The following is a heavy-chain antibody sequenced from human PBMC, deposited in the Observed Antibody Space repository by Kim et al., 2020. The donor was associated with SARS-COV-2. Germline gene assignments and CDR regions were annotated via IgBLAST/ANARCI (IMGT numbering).Heavy chain of an antibody. CDR3: ARVALTVTHYFDY. D-gene: IGHD4-17*01. V-gene: IGHV4-34*01. Sequence: YNPSLKSRVTISVDTSKNQFSLKLSSVTAADTAVYYCARVALTVTHYFDYWGQGTLVTVSS. J-gene: IGHJ4*02.